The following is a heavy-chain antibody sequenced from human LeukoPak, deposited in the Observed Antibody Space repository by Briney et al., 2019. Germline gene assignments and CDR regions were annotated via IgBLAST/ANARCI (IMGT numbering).Heavy chain of an antibody. Sequence: SETLSLTCTVSGGSISGYYWSWIRQPPGKGLEWIGYIYYSGSTSYNPSLKSRVTISVDTSKNQFSLKLNSVTAADTAVYYCAREPRYCSRTTSCYHANYFYYMDVWGKGTTVTVSS. V-gene: IGHV4-59*01. D-gene: IGHD2-2*01. CDR2: IYYSGST. J-gene: IGHJ6*03. CDR3: AREPRYCSRTTSCYHANYFYYMDV. CDR1: GGSISGYY.